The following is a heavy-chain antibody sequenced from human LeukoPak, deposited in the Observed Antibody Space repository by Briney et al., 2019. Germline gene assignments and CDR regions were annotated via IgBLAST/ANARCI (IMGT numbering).Heavy chain of an antibody. Sequence: PGGSLRLSCAASGFTFSSYWMSWVRQLPGKGLEWVSGIRHSGVDSSYADSVKGRFTISRDNSKNMLYLQMNSLRDDDTGVYYCARDRRATPMYFFDFWGQGTPVTVSS. CDR2: IRHSGVDS. D-gene: IGHD2-15*01. CDR1: GFTFSSYW. V-gene: IGHV3-23*01. CDR3: ARDRRATPMYFFDF. J-gene: IGHJ4*02.